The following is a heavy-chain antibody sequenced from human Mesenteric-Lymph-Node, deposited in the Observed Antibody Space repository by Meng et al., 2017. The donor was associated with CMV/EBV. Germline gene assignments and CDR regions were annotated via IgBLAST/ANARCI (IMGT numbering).Heavy chain of an antibody. J-gene: IGHJ4*02. CDR2: ISSSSIM. CDR1: GFTFSSYS. Sequence: GESLKISCAASGFTFSSYSVNWARQAPGTGLEWVSYISSSSIMYYAGSVKGRFTISRDNAKNSLYLQMNSLRAEDTAVYYCARGPTRDYFGSGYYFDYWGQGTLVTVSS. CDR3: ARGPTRDYFGSGYYFDY. D-gene: IGHD3-10*01. V-gene: IGHV3-48*04.